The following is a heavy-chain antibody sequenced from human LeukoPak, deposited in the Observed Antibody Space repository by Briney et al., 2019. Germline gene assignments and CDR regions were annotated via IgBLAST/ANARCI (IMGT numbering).Heavy chain of an antibody. CDR1: GGSFSGYY. Sequence: PSETLSLTCAVYGGSFSGYYWSWIRQPPGKGLEWIGEINHSGSTNYNPSLKSRVTISVDTSKNQFSLKLSSVTAADTAVYYCARGRRTYYDSSGYYHLDYWGQGTLVTVSS. J-gene: IGHJ4*02. CDR3: ARGRRTYYDSSGYYHLDY. V-gene: IGHV4-34*01. D-gene: IGHD3-22*01. CDR2: INHSGST.